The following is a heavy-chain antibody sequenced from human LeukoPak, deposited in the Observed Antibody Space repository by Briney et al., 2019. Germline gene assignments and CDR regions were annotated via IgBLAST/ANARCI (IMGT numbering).Heavy chain of an antibody. J-gene: IGHJ5*02. Sequence: GGSLGLSCAASGFTFSSYSMNWVRQAPGKGLEWVSYISSSSSTIYYADSVKGRFTISRDNAKNSPHLQMHSLRAEDTAVYYCARDLRFLEWLKGFDPWGQGTLVTVSS. D-gene: IGHD3-3*01. CDR3: ARDLRFLEWLKGFDP. CDR2: ISSSSSTI. CDR1: GFTFSSYS. V-gene: IGHV3-48*04.